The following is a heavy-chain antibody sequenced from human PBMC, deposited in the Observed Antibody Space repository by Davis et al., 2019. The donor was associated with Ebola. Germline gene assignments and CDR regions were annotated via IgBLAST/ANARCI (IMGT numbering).Heavy chain of an antibody. Sequence: GESLKISCVASGFTFSNYAMNWVRQAPGKGLEWVSGVSGSGGSTYYADSVKGRFTTPRDNSKNTLYLQMDSLRAEDTAVYYCARVGHYDRSGDALDDFDIWGQGTMVTVSS. V-gene: IGHV3-23*01. J-gene: IGHJ3*02. CDR1: GFTFSNYA. CDR3: ARVGHYDRSGDALDDFDI. D-gene: IGHD3-22*01. CDR2: VSGSGGST.